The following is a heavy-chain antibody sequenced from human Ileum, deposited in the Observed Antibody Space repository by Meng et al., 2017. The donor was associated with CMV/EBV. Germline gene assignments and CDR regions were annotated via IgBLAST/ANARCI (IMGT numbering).Heavy chain of an antibody. V-gene: IGHV3-23*01. CDR1: GLTVSSTY. CDR3: AKDGLSYCNGNCYHYSDF. D-gene: IGHD2-21*01. Sequence: GGSLRLSCVVSGLTVSSTYMSWVRQAPGKGLEWVAIISGSGGKTDHADSVKGRFTISRDNSKNTLYLQMNSLRVEDTAVYYCAKDGLSYCNGNCYHYSDFWGQGTLVTVSS. CDR2: ISGSGGKT. J-gene: IGHJ4*02.